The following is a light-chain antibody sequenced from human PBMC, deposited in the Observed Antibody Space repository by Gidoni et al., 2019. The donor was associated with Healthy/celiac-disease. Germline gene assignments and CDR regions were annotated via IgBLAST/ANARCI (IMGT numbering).Light chain of an antibody. Sequence: QSVLTQPPSASATPGQRVTISCSGSSSNIGSNYVYWYQQLPGTAPKPLIYRNNQRPSGVPDRFSGSKSGTSASLAISGLRSEDESDYYCAAWDDSLSALVFGGGTKLTVL. CDR2: RNN. CDR1: SSNIGSNY. J-gene: IGLJ2*01. V-gene: IGLV1-47*01. CDR3: AAWDDSLSALV.